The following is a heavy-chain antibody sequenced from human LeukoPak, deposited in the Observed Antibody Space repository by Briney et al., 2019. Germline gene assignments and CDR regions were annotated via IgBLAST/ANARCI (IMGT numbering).Heavy chain of an antibody. J-gene: IGHJ6*02. V-gene: IGHV4-61*02. CDR3: ARDFLATIGGYYYGMDV. CDR2: IYTSGST. D-gene: IGHD5-12*01. CDR1: GGSISSGTYY. Sequence: PSQTLSLTCNVSGGSISSGTYYWSWIRQPAGKGLEWIGRIYTSGSTNYNPSLKSRVTISVDTSKNQFSLKLSSVTAADTAVYYCARDFLATIGGYYYGMDVWGQGTTVTVSS.